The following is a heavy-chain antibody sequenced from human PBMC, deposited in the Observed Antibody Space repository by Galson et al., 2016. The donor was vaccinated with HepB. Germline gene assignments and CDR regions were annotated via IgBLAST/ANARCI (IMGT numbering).Heavy chain of an antibody. CDR3: VRTLHRGYSYGSFDY. J-gene: IGHJ4*02. CDR2: IDDDGSTS. D-gene: IGHD5-18*01. Sequence: SLRLSCAASGFTFSDYWMHWVRHAPGKGLEWVSSIDDDGSTSTYADSVKGRFTVSRDTAKNTLYLQMKSRRAEDTALYYCVRTLHRGYSYGSFDYWGPGTLVAVSS. V-gene: IGHV3-74*01. CDR1: GFTFSDYW.